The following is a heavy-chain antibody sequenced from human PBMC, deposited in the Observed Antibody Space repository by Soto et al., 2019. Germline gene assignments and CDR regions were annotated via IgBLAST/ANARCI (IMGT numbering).Heavy chain of an antibody. J-gene: IGHJ4*02. Sequence: EVQLLESGGGLVQPGGSLRLSCAASGFTFSSYAMSWVRQAPGKGLAWVSAISGSGGSTYYAASVKGRFTISRDNSKNTLYLQMNSLRAEDTAVYYCAKLREDTAMVGNDYWGQGTMVTVSS. CDR2: ISGSGGST. CDR1: GFTFSSYA. D-gene: IGHD5-18*01. V-gene: IGHV3-23*01. CDR3: AKLREDTAMVGNDY.